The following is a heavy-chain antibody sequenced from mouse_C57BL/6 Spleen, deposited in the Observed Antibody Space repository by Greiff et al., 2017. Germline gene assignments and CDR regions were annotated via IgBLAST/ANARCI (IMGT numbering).Heavy chain of an antibody. V-gene: IGHV2-6*03. Sequence: VQLVESGPGLVAPSQSLSITCTVSGFSLTSYGVHWVRQPPGKGLEWLVVIWSDGSTTYNSAHKSRLSIRKDNSKSQVFLKMNSLQTDDTAMYYCARRSNWDDAMDYWGQGTSVTVSS. CDR3: ARRSNWDDAMDY. CDR2: IWSDGST. J-gene: IGHJ4*01. CDR1: GFSLTSYG. D-gene: IGHD4-1*01.